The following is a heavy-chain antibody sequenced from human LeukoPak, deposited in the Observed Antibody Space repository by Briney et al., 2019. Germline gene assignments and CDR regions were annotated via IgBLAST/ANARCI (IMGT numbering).Heavy chain of an antibody. V-gene: IGHV4-38-2*01. CDR2: IYHSGST. CDR1: GYSISSGYY. J-gene: IGHJ4*02. CDR3: ARQPYSSGWDY. Sequence: SETLSLTCAVSGYSISSGYYWGWIRQPPGKGLEWIGSIYHSGSTYYNPSLKSRVTISVDTSKNQFSLKLSSVTAADTAVYYCARQPYSSGWDYWGQGTLVTVFS. D-gene: IGHD6-19*01.